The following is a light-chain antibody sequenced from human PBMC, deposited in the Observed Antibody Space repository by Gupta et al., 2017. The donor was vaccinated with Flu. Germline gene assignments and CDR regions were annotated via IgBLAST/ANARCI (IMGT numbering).Light chain of an antibody. CDR2: GAS. Sequence: GTLSLSPGERATLSCRASQSVSNNYLTWYQQKPGQAPRLLIYGASSRATGITDRFSGSGSGTDFTLTISRLEPEDFAVYYCQQYGISMYTFGQGTKLEIK. J-gene: IGKJ2*01. CDR1: QSVSNNY. CDR3: QQYGISMYT. V-gene: IGKV3-20*01.